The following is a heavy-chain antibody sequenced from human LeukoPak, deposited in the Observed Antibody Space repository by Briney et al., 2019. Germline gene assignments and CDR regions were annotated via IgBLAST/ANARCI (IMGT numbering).Heavy chain of an antibody. Sequence: SEALSLTCAVSGYSISSGYYWGWIRQPPGKGLAWIWSIYHSGSTYYNPSLKSRVTISVDTSKNQFSLKLSSVTAADTAVYYCARQDNWGTRYYYYYYMDVWGKGTTVTVSS. V-gene: IGHV4-38-2*01. CDR1: GYSISSGYY. CDR2: IYHSGST. D-gene: IGHD7-27*01. J-gene: IGHJ6*03. CDR3: ARQDNWGTRYYYYYYMDV.